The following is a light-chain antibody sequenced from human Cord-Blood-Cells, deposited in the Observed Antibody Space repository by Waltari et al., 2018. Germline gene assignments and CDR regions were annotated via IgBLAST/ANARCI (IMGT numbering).Light chain of an antibody. V-gene: IGLV7-46*01. CDR3: LLSYSGANWV. Sequence: QAVVTQEPSLTVSPGGTVTLTCGSSTRAVTSGHYPYWFQQKPGQAPRTLIYDTSNKHSWTPARFSGSLLGGKAALTLSGAQPEDEAEYYCLLSYSGANWVFGGGTKLTVL. CDR1: TRAVTSGHY. CDR2: DTS. J-gene: IGLJ3*02.